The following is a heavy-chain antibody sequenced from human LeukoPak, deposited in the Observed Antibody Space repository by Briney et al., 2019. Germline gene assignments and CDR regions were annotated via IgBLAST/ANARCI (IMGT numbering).Heavy chain of an antibody. CDR3: TRDHNYAFDN. V-gene: IGHV3-11*06. CDR1: GFTFSNAW. Sequence: GGSLRLSCAASGFTFSNAWMSWVRQAPGKGLEWISYIGIDSGNTKYADSVRGRFTISADKAKNSLYLQMNSLRVEDTAVYYCTRDHNYAFDNWGQGALVSVAS. CDR2: IGIDSGNT. D-gene: IGHD1-1*01. J-gene: IGHJ4*02.